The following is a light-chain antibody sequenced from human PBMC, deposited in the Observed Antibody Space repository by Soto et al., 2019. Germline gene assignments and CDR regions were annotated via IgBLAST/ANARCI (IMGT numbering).Light chain of an antibody. J-gene: IGKJ1*01. CDR2: GAS. CDR1: QSVSSSY. V-gene: IGKV3-20*01. CDR3: QQDGSSPRT. Sequence: EIVLTQSPGTLSLSPGERATLSCRASQSVSSSYLAWYQQKPGQAPRLLIYGASSRATGIPDRFSGSGSGTDFTLTISRLEPYYFAVYYCQQDGSSPRTFGQGT.